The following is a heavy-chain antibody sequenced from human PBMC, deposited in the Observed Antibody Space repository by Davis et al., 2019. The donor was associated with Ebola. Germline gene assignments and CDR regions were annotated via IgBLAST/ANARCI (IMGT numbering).Heavy chain of an antibody. CDR2: INPHNGNT. Sequence: AASVKVSCKASGYTFTNYGITWVRQAPGEGLEWMGWINPHNGNTNYAQNVQGRVTMTIDTSTSTAYMEVRNLRSADTAVYYCARAQFPTTSDHWGQGTLVTVSS. D-gene: IGHD1-1*01. V-gene: IGHV1-18*04. CDR3: ARAQFPTTSDH. J-gene: IGHJ4*02. CDR1: GYTFTNYG.